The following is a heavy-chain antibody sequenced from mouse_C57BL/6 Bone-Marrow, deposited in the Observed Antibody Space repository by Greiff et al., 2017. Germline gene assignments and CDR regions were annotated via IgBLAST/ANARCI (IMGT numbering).Heavy chain of an antibody. CDR1: GYTFTSYW. CDR3: ARSDCSSSWFAY. Sequence: QVQLQQPGAELVRPGSSVKLSCKASGYTFTSYWMHWVKQRPIQGLEWIGNIDPSDSETHYNQKFKDKATLTVDKSSSTAYMQLSSLTSEGSAVYYCARSDCSSSWFAYWGQGTLVTVSA. D-gene: IGHD1-1*01. CDR2: IDPSDSET. J-gene: IGHJ3*01. V-gene: IGHV1-52*01.